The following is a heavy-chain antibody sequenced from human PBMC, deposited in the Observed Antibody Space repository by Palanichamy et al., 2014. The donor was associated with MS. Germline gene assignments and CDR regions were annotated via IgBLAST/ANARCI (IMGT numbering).Heavy chain of an antibody. Sequence: EVQLVESGGGLVKPGGSLRLSCAASGFTFSSYSMNWVRQAPGKGLEWVSSISSSSSYIYYADSVKGRFTISRDNAKNSLYLQMNSLRAEDTAVYYCARGLHYYDSSGYFLGYYFDYWGQGTLVTVSS. J-gene: IGHJ4*02. CDR1: GFTFSSYS. CDR2: ISSSSSYI. D-gene: IGHD3-22*01. CDR3: ARGLHYYDSSGYFLGYYFDY. V-gene: IGHV3-21*01.